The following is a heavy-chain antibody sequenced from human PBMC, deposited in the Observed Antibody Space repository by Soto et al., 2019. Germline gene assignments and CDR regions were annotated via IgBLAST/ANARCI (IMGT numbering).Heavy chain of an antibody. Sequence: ASVKVSCKASGYTFTGYYMHWVRQAPGQGLEWMGWINPNSGGTNYAQKFQGWVTMTRDTSISTAYMELSRLRSDDTAVYYCARGNSRPYYYYYYMEVWGKGTTVTVSS. CDR2: INPNSGGT. V-gene: IGHV1-2*04. CDR1: GYTFTGYY. J-gene: IGHJ6*03. CDR3: ARGNSRPYYYYYYMEV. D-gene: IGHD2-21*01.